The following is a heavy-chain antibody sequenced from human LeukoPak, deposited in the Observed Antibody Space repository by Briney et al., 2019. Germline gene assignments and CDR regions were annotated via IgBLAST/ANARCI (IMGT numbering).Heavy chain of an antibody. CDR2: ISYDGSNK. V-gene: IGHV3-30-3*01. D-gene: IGHD1-26*01. CDR1: GFTFSSYA. Sequence: GGSLRLSCAASGFTFSSYAMSWVRQAPGKGLEWVAVISYDGSNKYYADSVKGRFTISRDNSKNTLYLQMNSLRAEDTAVYYCARDRNVRSYYGTDAFDIWGQGTMVTVSS. J-gene: IGHJ3*02. CDR3: ARDRNVRSYYGTDAFDI.